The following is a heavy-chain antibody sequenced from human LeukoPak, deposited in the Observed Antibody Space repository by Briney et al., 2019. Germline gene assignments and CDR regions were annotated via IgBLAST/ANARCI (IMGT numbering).Heavy chain of an antibody. CDR2: ISSSGSTI. D-gene: IGHD5-24*01. CDR1: GFTFSDYY. CDR3: ARDYKGYMDV. Sequence: GGSLRLSCAASGFTFSDYYMSWLRQAPGKGLEWVSYISSSGSTIYYADSVKGRFTISRDNSKNTLYLQMNSLRAEDTVVYYCARDYKGYMDVWGKGTTVTVSS. J-gene: IGHJ6*03. V-gene: IGHV3-11*04.